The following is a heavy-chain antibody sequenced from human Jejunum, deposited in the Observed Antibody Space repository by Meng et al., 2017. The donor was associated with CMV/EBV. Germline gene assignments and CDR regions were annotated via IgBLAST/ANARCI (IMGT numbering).Heavy chain of an antibody. CDR2: ISAYNGNT. CDR3: ARDLPGGTKGTWLDL. J-gene: IGHJ5*02. D-gene: IGHD1-14*01. CDR1: GYIFNNYG. V-gene: IGHV1-18*01. Sequence: QVQLEQSGAEVKKPGASVKVSCKASGYIFNNYGVSWVRQAPGQGPEWMGWISAYNGNTNYAQNFQGRFTMTTDTSTSTAYMELRSLRSDDTAVYYCARDLPGGTKGTWLDLWGQGTLVTVSS.